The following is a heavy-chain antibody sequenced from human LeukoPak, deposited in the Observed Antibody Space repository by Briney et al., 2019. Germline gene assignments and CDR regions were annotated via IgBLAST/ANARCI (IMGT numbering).Heavy chain of an antibody. CDR3: AKCILTGYYKGYMDV. CDR2: IRYDGSNK. V-gene: IGHV3-30*02. Sequence: PGGSLRLSCAASGFTFSSYGMHWVRQAPGKGLEWVAFIRYDGSNKYYADSVKGRFTTSRDNSKNTLYLQMNSLRAEDTAVYYCAKCILTGYYKGYMDVWGKGTTVTISS. D-gene: IGHD3-9*01. CDR1: GFTFSSYG. J-gene: IGHJ6*03.